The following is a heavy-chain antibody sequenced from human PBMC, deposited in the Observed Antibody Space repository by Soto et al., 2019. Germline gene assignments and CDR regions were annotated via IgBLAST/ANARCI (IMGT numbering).Heavy chain of an antibody. V-gene: IGHV3-23*01. Sequence: EVQLLESGGGSVQPGGSLRLSCAASGFTFSNYAMTWVRQAPGKGLEWVSTMSGTAGNTYYADSVKGRFTISRDNSKNTLYLQMNSLRAEATAVYYCAKKYYFGSGSYVFYFDYWGQGTLVTVSS. J-gene: IGHJ4*02. D-gene: IGHD3-10*01. CDR2: MSGTAGNT. CDR1: GFTFSNYA. CDR3: AKKYYFGSGSYVFYFDY.